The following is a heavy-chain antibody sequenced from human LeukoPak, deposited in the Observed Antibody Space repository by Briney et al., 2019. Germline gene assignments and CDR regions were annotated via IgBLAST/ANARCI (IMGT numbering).Heavy chain of an antibody. J-gene: IGHJ4*02. CDR3: ARERKITIFGVACDY. Sequence: VSVKVSCKASGYTFTGYYMHWVRQAPGQGLEWMGRINPNGGGTNYAQKFQGRVTMTSDTSISTAYMELSRLRSDDTAVYYCARERKITIFGVACDYWGQGTLVTVSS. CDR1: GYTFTGYY. D-gene: IGHD3-3*01. V-gene: IGHV1-2*06. CDR2: INPNGGGT.